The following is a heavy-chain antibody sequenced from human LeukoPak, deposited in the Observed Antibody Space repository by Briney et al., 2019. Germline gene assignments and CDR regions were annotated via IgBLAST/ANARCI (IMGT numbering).Heavy chain of an antibody. Sequence: GGSLRLSCAASGFAFSSYAIHWVRQAPGKGLEWVAAISYDGSNKYYADSVKGRFTISRDNSKNTLYLQMNSLRAEDTAVYYCARDLAAAGTNFDYWGQGTLVTVSS. CDR1: GFAFSSYA. CDR2: ISYDGSNK. CDR3: ARDLAAAGTNFDY. J-gene: IGHJ4*02. V-gene: IGHV3-30*04. D-gene: IGHD6-13*01.